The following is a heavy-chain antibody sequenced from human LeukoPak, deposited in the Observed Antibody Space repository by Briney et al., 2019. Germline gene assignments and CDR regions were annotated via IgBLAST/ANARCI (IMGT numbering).Heavy chain of an antibody. CDR1: GGSISSGGYY. Sequence: SQTLSLTCTVSGGSISSGGYYWSWIRQHPGKGLEWIGYIYYSGSTYYNPSLKSRVTISVDTSKNQFSLKLSSVTAADTAGYYWARESPPLRGATIRGDFDYWGQGTLVTVSS. CDR2: IYYSGST. D-gene: IGHD1-26*01. CDR3: ARESPPLRGATIRGDFDY. J-gene: IGHJ4*02. V-gene: IGHV4-31*03.